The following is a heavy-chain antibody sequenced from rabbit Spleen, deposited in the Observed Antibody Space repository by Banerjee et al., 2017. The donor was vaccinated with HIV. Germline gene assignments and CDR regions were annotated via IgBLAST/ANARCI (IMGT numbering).Heavy chain of an antibody. D-gene: IGHD6-1*01. Sequence: QEQLVESGGDLVKPGASLTLTCTVSGFSFSSGYDMCWVRQAPGKGLEWIACIYGGDGYSTAYASWAKGRFTVSKTSSTTVTLQMTGLTAADTATYFCARGRLGYALTRLDLWGQGTLVTVS. J-gene: IGHJ3*01. V-gene: IGHV1S45*01. CDR3: ARGRLGYALTRLDL. CDR2: IYGGDGYST. CDR1: GFSFSSGYD.